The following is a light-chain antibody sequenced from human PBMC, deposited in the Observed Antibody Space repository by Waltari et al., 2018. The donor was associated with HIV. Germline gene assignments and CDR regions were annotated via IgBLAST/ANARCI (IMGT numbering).Light chain of an antibody. Sequence: SYVLTQPPSLSVAPGKTASFPCGGNHLASYSVHWYQQKPGQAPVLVIYDDSDRRSGIPERFSGSNSGNTATLTISEVEAGDEADYYCQVWDGSVDQWVFGGGTKLTVL. J-gene: IGLJ3*02. CDR2: DDS. CDR3: QVWDGSVDQWV. V-gene: IGLV3-21*04. CDR1: HLASYS.